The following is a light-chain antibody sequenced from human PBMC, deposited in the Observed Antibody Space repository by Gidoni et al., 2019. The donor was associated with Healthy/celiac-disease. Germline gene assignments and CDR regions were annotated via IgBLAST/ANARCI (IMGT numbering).Light chain of an antibody. J-gene: IGKJ4*01. V-gene: IGKV3-20*01. CDR1: QSVSSSY. CDR3: QQYGSSPLLT. Sequence: VLTQSPGTLSLSPGERATLSCRASQSVSSSYLAWYQQKPGQAPRLLIYGASSRATGIPDRFSGSGSGTDFTLTISRLEPEDFAVYYCQQYGSSPLLTFGGGTKVEIK. CDR2: GAS.